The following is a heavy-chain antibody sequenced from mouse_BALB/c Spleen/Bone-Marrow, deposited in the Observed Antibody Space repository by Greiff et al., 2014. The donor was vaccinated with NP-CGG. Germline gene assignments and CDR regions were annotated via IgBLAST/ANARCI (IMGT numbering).Heavy chain of an antibody. CDR1: GFSLTSYG. J-gene: IGHJ1*01. D-gene: IGHD2-3*01. V-gene: IGHV2-9*02. CDR2: IWAGGST. Sequence: VKLQESGPGLVAPSQSLSITCTVSGFSLTSYGVHWVRQPPGKGLEWLGVIWAGGSTNYNSALMSRLSISKDNSKSQVFLKMNSLQTGDTAMYYCARVYLWYFDVWGAGTTVTVSS. CDR3: ARVYLWYFDV.